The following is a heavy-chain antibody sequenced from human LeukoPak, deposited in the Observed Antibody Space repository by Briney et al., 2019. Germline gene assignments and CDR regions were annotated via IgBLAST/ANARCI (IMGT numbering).Heavy chain of an antibody. J-gene: IGHJ4*02. V-gene: IGHV3-30-3*01. CDR1: GFTFSSYA. CDR3: ARDLQGSLDY. Sequence: PGGSLRLSCAASGFTFSSYAMHWFRQAPGKGLEWVAVISYDGSNKYYADSVKGRFTISRDNSKNTLYLQMNSLRAEDTAVYYCARDLQGSLDYWGQGTLVTVSS. CDR2: ISYDGSNK. D-gene: IGHD3-10*01.